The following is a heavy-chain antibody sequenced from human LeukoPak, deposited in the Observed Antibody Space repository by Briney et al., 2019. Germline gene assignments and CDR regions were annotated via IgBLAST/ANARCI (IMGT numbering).Heavy chain of an antibody. V-gene: IGHV3-48*03. CDR2: ISSRGDTT. D-gene: IGHD5-24*01. Sequence: GGSLRLSCAASGFIFSSYEMIWVRQAPGKGREWVSYISSRGDTTYYADSVKGRFTISRDNARNSLYLQMNTLRDEDTAVYYCAREGSDGYNFDYWGQGTLVTVSS. CDR1: GFIFSSYE. CDR3: AREGSDGYNFDY. J-gene: IGHJ4*02.